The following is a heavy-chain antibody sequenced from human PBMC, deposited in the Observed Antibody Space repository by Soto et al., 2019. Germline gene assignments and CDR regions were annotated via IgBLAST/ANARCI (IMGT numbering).Heavy chain of an antibody. CDR2: IVVGSGNT. J-gene: IGHJ6*02. CDR1: GFTFTSSA. Sequence: QMQLVQSGPEVKKPGTSVKVSCKASGFTFTSSAVQWVRQARGQRLEWIGWIVVGSGNTNYAQKFQERVTTTRDMSTSTAYMELSRLRSEDTAVYYCAAGIQLWEWYYYGMDVWGQVTTVTVSS. D-gene: IGHD5-18*01. CDR3: AAGIQLWEWYYYGMDV. V-gene: IGHV1-58*01.